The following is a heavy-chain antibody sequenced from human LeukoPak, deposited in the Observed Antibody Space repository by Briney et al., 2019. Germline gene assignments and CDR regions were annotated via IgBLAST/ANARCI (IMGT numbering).Heavy chain of an antibody. CDR3: TTDLGLTMIRGVIVS. CDR2: IKSKGDGETT. V-gene: IGHV3-15*01. CDR1: GFTFTNAW. Sequence: GGSLRLSCEVSGFTFTNAWMNWVRQAPGKGLAWVGRIKSKGDGETTDYAAPVKGRFTMSRDDSKATLYLQMNYLEAEDTAVYYCTTDLGLTMIRGVIVSWGQGALVTVSS. J-gene: IGHJ4*02. D-gene: IGHD3-10*01.